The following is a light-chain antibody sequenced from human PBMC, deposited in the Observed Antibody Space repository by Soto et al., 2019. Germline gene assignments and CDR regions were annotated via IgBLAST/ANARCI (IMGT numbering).Light chain of an antibody. CDR3: GTWDTGLSGGI. V-gene: IGLV1-51*01. CDR1: SSNIGNNY. CDR2: DNN. Sequence: QSVLTQPPSVSAAPGQKVTISCSGSSSNIGNNYVSWYQQLPGTAPKLLIHDNNKRPSGIPDRFSGSKSGTSATLDITGLQTGDEADYYCGTWDTGLSGGIFGGGTKVTVL. J-gene: IGLJ2*01.